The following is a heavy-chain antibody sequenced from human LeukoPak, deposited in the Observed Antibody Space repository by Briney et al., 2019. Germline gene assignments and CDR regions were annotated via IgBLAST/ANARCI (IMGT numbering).Heavy chain of an antibody. CDR2: IYHSGST. D-gene: IGHD3-3*01. V-gene: IGHV4-38-2*02. Sequence: SETLSLTCTVSGYSISSGYYCGWIRQPPGKGLEWIGSIYHSGSTYYNPSLKSRVTISVDTSKNQFSLTLCSVTAADTAVYYCARDPSRRFLECCQSRAEYFQHWGQGTLVTVSS. CDR3: ARDPSRRFLECCQSRAEYFQH. CDR1: GYSISSGYY. J-gene: IGHJ1*01.